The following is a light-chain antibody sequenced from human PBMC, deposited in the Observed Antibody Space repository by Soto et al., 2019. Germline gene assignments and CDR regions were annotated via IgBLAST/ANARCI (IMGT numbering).Light chain of an antibody. J-gene: IGKJ1*01. CDR1: QSVNSN. Sequence: VMTQSPATLSVSVGERATLSCRASQSVNSNLAWYQQKPGQAPRLLVYGASTRATGIPARFSGSGSGTEFTLTINSLQSEDFAIYYCQQYFNWWTFGQGTKVEIK. V-gene: IGKV3-15*01. CDR3: QQYFNWWT. CDR2: GAS.